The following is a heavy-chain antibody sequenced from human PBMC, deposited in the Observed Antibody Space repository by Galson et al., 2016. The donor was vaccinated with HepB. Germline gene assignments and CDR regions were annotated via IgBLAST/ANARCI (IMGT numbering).Heavy chain of an antibody. CDR2: IKKDGSER. J-gene: IGHJ4*02. CDR3: ASQGKDFWSGSPDF. Sequence: CLRLSCAASGFTFSSYWMTWVRQAPGRGLEWVANIKKDGSERFYVDSVWGRFTISRDNSNNSLYLQMNSLRAEDTAGYYCASQGKDFWSGSPDFWGQGTLVTVSS. D-gene: IGHD3-3*01. CDR1: GFTFSSYW. V-gene: IGHV3-7*01.